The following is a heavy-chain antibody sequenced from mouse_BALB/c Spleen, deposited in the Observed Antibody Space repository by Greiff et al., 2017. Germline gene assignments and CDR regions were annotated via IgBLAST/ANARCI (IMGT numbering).Heavy chain of an antibody. V-gene: IGHV1-67*01. CDR2: ISTYYGNT. D-gene: IGHD1-1*01. Sequence: VKLVESGPELVRPGVSVKISCKGSGYTFTDYAMHWVKQSHAKSLEWIGVISTYYGNTNYNQKFKGKATMTVDKSSSTAYMELARLTSEDSAIYYCAITTVKAPWFAYWGQGTLVTVSA. CDR1: GYTFTDYA. CDR3: AITTVKAPWFAY. J-gene: IGHJ3*01.